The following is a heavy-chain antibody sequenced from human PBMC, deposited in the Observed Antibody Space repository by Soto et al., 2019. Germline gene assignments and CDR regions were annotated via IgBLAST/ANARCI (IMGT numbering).Heavy chain of an antibody. V-gene: IGHV4-30-2*06. CDR2: IYRTGTT. CDR1: GDSITSGGYP. Sequence: QLQLKESGSGLVKPSQTLSLTCTVSGDSITSGGYPWTWIRQSPGKGLEWIGFIYRTGTTHYNPSLKSXXTXSXXTSKNQFSLSLRSVTAADTAIYYCAGQWLVRGRDSWGQGTLVTVSS. CDR3: AGQWLVRGRDS. J-gene: IGHJ4*02. D-gene: IGHD6-19*01.